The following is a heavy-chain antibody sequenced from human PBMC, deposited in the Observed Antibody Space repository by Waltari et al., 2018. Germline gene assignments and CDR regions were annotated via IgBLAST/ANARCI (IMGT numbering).Heavy chain of an antibody. CDR1: GFTFSSYS. J-gene: IGHJ3*02. CDR2: ISSSSSYI. CDR3: ARSFEGAFDI. D-gene: IGHD3-9*01. Sequence: EVQLVESGGGLVKPGGSLRLSCAASGFTFSSYSMNWVRQAPGKGLEWVSSISSSSSYIDYADSVKGRFTISRDNAKNSLYLQRNSLRAEDTAVYYCARSFEGAFDIWGQGTMVTVSS. V-gene: IGHV3-21*01.